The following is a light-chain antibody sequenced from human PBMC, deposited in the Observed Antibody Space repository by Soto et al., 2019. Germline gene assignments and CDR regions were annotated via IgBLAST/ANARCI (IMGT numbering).Light chain of an antibody. Sequence: DIQMTQSPSSLSASVGDRVTITCRASQGIRNELGWYQQKPGKAPKRLIYAASSLQSGVPSRFSGSGSGTEFTLTITSLQPEDFATYYCLQHNSYPWTFVRGTKVEIK. CDR2: AAS. V-gene: IGKV1-17*01. J-gene: IGKJ1*01. CDR3: LQHNSYPWT. CDR1: QGIRNE.